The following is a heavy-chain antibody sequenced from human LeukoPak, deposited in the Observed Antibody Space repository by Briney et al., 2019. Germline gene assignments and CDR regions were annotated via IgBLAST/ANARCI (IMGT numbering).Heavy chain of an antibody. CDR3: ARDPDMSSGWYYFDY. CDR2: ISVYNGNT. V-gene: IGHV1-18*01. J-gene: IGHJ4*02. CDR1: GYTFTSYG. D-gene: IGHD6-19*01. Sequence: GASVKVSCKASGYTFTSYGISWVRQAPGQGLEWMGWISVYNGNTNYAQKLQGRVTMTTDTSTSTAYMGLRSLRSDDTAVYYCARDPDMSSGWYYFDYWGQGTLVTVSS.